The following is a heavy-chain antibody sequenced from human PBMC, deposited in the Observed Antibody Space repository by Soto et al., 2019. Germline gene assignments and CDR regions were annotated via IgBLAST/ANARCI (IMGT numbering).Heavy chain of an antibody. Sequence: QVQLVQSGAEVKKPGSSVKVSCKASGGTFSTYTITWVRQAPGQGLEWMGRIIPIIGIINYTQKFQGRVSISTDKFAGTAYMELTGLRSDDTAVYYCAGDPDSHYNDSHASSYPWVQGTLVNVSS. CDR1: GGTFSTYT. V-gene: IGHV1-69*08. CDR2: IIPIIGII. CDR3: AGDPDSHYNDSHASSYP. J-gene: IGHJ5*02. D-gene: IGHD4-4*01.